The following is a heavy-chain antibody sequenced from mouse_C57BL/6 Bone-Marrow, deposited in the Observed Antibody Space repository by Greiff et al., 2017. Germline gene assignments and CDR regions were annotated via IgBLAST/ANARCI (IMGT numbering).Heavy chain of an antibody. J-gene: IGHJ2*01. D-gene: IGHD1-1*01. CDR3: ARIYYYGSSYVDDFDY. CDR2: IWTGGGT. Sequence: VKLMESGPGLVAPSQSLSITCTVSGFSLTSYAISWVRQPPGKGLEWLGVIWTGGGTNYNSALKSRLSISKDNSKSQVFLKMNSLQTDDTARYYCARIYYYGSSYVDDFDYWGQGTTLTVSS. CDR1: GFSLTSYA. V-gene: IGHV2-9-1*01.